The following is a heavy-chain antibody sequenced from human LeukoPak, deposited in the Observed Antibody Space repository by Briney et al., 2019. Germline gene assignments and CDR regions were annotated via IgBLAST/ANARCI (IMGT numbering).Heavy chain of an antibody. CDR1: GFTFSSYS. D-gene: IGHD3-22*01. CDR2: ISSSSTYI. CDR3: ARLAQHRYYYDTSAYRYYFDY. J-gene: IGHJ4*02. V-gene: IGHV3-21*01. Sequence: PGGSLRLSCAASGFTFSSYSMNWVRQAPGKGLEWVSSISSSSTYIYYADSVKGRFTISRDNAKNSLYLQMNSLRAEDTAVYYCARLAQHRYYYDTSAYRYYFDYWGQGTLVTVSS.